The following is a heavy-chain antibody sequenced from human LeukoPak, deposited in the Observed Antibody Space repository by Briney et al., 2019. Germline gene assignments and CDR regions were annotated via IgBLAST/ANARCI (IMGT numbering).Heavy chain of an antibody. J-gene: IGHJ6*02. CDR1: GDSINGFY. D-gene: IGHD3-3*01. CDR3: ARQGRFSYFGMDV. V-gene: IGHV4-59*08. CDR2: IYYAGRT. Sequence: SETLSLTCTVSGDSINGFYWSWIRQPPGKGLEWVAYIYYAGRTPYNPSLKSRVTISVDTSKNQFSLKLTSLTAADTAVYYCARQGRFSYFGMDVWGQGTTVTVSS.